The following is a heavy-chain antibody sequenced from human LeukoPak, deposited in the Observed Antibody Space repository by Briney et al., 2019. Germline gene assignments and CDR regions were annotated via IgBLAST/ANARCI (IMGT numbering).Heavy chain of an antibody. CDR3: ARASSTQAFDI. CDR2: ISYDGSSK. J-gene: IGHJ3*02. D-gene: IGHD5/OR15-5a*01. Sequence: GGSLRLSCAASGFTFDDYAMHWVRQAPGKGLEWVAVISYDGSSKYYADSVKGRTTISRDNSKNALYLQMNSLRAEDTAVYYCARASSTQAFDIWGQGTMVTVSS. V-gene: IGHV3-30-3*01. CDR1: GFTFDDYA.